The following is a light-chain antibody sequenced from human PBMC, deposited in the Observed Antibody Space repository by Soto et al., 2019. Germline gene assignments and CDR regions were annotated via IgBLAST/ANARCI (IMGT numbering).Light chain of an antibody. CDR3: KLYGGSPPVT. V-gene: IGKV3-20*01. J-gene: IGKJ5*01. CDR1: RSVSSTY. Sequence: PGDGATLSCRASRSVSSTYLAWYQQRPGQAPRLLIYGASTRARGIPDRFSGNGSGTDSSLTISRLEPEDFAVYFCKLYGGSPPVTFGQGTRREIK. CDR2: GAS.